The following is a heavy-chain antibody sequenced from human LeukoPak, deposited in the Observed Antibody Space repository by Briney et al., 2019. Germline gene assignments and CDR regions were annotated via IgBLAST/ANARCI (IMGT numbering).Heavy chain of an antibody. D-gene: IGHD2-2*01. CDR3: ARSPAANTPFDYYLDS. Sequence: PGGSLRLSCAASGFTFSSYGMHWVRQAPGKGLEWVAVIWYDGSNTYYTDSVKGRFTISRDNSKNTLFLQMNSLRAEDTAVYYCARSPAANTPFDYYLDSWGQGTLVAVSS. CDR2: IWYDGSNT. J-gene: IGHJ4*02. V-gene: IGHV3-33*01. CDR1: GFTFSSYG.